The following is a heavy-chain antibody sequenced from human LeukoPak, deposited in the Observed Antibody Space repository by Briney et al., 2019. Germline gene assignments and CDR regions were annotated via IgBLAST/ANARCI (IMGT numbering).Heavy chain of an antibody. CDR1: GFTFSNYW. D-gene: IGHD1-26*01. CDR2: IKQDASEK. V-gene: IGHV3-7*01. J-gene: IGHJ3*02. CDR3: ARLHSGSYYGDAFDI. Sequence: GGSLRLSCVGSGFTFSNYWLSWVRQTPGKGLEWVANIKQDASEKYYVDSVEGRFTISRDNAKNSLYLQMNTLRAEDTAVYYCARLHSGSYYGDAFDIWGQGTMVTVSS.